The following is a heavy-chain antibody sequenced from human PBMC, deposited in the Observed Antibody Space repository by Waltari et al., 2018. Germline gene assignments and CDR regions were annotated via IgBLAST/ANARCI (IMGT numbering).Heavy chain of an antibody. J-gene: IGHJ4*02. CDR3: TTRVAISGVPGMPDY. Sequence: EVQLVESGGGLIQAGGSLRLSCAASGFTVSSTYMAWVRQAPGKGLESVAISYSHGTTPYADSVKGRFTISRDNSKNTLFLQMSSVRVDDTAMYYCTTRVAISGVPGMPDYWGQGTLVTVSS. CDR1: GFTVSSTY. D-gene: IGHD2-15*01. CDR2: SYSHGTT. V-gene: IGHV3-53*01.